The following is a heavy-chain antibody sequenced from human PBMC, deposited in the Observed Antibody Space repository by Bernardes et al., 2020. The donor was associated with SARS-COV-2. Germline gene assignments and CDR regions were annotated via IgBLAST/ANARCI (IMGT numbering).Heavy chain of an antibody. V-gene: IGHV1-18*04. Sequence: ASVQVSCKTSGYTFTNFNIIWVRQAPGQGLEWMGWISAYNGTTTYAQKFQDRVTLTTDTSTSTAYLELRSLTSDDTAVYYCAREAGDSDYWGQGTLVTVSS. J-gene: IGHJ4*02. CDR3: AREAGDSDY. D-gene: IGHD4-17*01. CDR2: ISAYNGTT. CDR1: GYTFTNFN.